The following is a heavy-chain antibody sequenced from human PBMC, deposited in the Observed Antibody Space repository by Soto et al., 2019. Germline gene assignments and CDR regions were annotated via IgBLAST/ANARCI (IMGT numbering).Heavy chain of an antibody. CDR1: GYTLTSNA. J-gene: IGHJ6*03. CDR3: ARGTTVTTTPTYYYMDV. CDR2: ISPYNGNT. V-gene: IGHV1-18*01. D-gene: IGHD4-4*01. Sequence: GTSVKVTCKDSGYTLTSNASRWLRQAPGQGLEWMGWISPYNGNTNYAQSLQGRVVVTADTSTNTVFMDLGGLRSDDTAVYYCARGTTVTTTPTYYYMDVWGKGTTVTVSS.